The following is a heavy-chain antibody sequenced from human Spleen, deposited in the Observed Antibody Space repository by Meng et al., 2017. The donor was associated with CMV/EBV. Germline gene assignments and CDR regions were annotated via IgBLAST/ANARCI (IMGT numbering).Heavy chain of an antibody. V-gene: IGHV3-21*01. CDR2: ISSTSGYI. CDR3: ARQYGSGIYYLDF. D-gene: IGHD3-10*01. CDR1: GFTFSTYR. Sequence: LSLTCAASGFTFSTYRMNWVRQAPGKGLEWVSSISSTSGYIHYADSVKGRFTISRDNPKNSLYLQMNSLRAEDTAVYYCARQYGSGIYYLDFWGQGTLVTVSS. J-gene: IGHJ4*02.